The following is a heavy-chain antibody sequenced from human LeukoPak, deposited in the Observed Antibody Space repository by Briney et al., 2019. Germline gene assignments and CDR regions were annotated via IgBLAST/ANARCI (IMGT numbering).Heavy chain of an antibody. D-gene: IGHD6-6*01. Sequence: GGSLRLSCAASGFIFEDYGMTWVRQAPGRGLEWVSGINGNGGSRGYAASVKGRFTISRDNANNSLYLQMNSLRAEDTALYYCARGSSFHNYWGQGTLVTVSS. CDR1: GFIFEDYG. CDR2: INGNGGSR. V-gene: IGHV3-20*04. CDR3: ARGSSFHNY. J-gene: IGHJ4*02.